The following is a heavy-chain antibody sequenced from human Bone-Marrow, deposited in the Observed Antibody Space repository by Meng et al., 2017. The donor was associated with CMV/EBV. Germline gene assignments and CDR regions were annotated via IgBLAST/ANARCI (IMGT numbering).Heavy chain of an antibody. V-gene: IGHV3-30-3*01. Sequence: GESLRLSCAASGFIVTNNYMTWVRQAPGKGLEWVAVISYDGSNKYYADSVKGRFTISRDNSKNTLYLQMNSLRAEDTAVYYCARGGYSSSLLDYWGQGTLVTVSS. D-gene: IGHD6-6*01. CDR1: GFIVTNNY. J-gene: IGHJ4*02. CDR3: ARGGYSSSLLDY. CDR2: ISYDGSNK.